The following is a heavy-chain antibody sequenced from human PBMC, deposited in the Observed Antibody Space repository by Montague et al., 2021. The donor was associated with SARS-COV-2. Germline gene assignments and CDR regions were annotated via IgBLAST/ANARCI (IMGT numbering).Heavy chain of an antibody. D-gene: IGHD2-2*01. CDR3: ARVRAVPAAMRIFSLGRSYYGMDV. J-gene: IGHJ6*02. V-gene: IGHV4-34*01. CDR1: GGSFSGYY. Sequence: SETLSLTCAVYGGSFSGYYWSWIRQPPGKGLEWIGEINHIGSTNYNPSLKSRVTISVDTSKNQFSLKLSSVTAADTAVYYCARVRAVPAAMRIFSLGRSYYGMDVWGQGTTVTVSS. CDR2: INHIGST.